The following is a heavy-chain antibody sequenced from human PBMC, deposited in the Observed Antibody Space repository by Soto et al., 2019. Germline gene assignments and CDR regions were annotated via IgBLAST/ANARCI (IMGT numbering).Heavy chain of an antibody. Sequence: SVKVSWKASGGTFSSDAISWGRQAPGQGLEWMGGIIPIFGTANYAQKFQGRVTITADESTSTAYMELSSLRSEDTAVYYCARSSGGAFDYWGQGTLVTVSS. J-gene: IGHJ4*02. CDR2: IIPIFGTA. CDR1: GGTFSSDA. V-gene: IGHV1-69*13. CDR3: ARSSGGAFDY. D-gene: IGHD3-10*01.